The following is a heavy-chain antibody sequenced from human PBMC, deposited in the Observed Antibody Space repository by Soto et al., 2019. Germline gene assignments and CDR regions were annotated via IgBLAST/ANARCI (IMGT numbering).Heavy chain of an antibody. Sequence: SETLSLTCTVSGGSISSYYWSWIRQPPGKGLEWIGYIYYSGSTNYNPSLKSRVTISVDTSKNQFSLKLSPVTAADTAVYYCARSGGVRGVKAYYFDYWGQGTLVTVSS. CDR3: ARSGGVRGVKAYYFDY. D-gene: IGHD3-10*01. V-gene: IGHV4-59*01. CDR2: IYYSGST. CDR1: GGSISSYY. J-gene: IGHJ4*02.